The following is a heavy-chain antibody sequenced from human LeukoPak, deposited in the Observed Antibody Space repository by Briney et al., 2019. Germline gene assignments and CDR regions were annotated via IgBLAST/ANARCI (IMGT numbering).Heavy chain of an antibody. J-gene: IGHJ6*04. D-gene: IGHD2-15*01. V-gene: IGHV3-30*18. CDR3: AKDQADIVVVVASYYYYYYGMDV. CDR2: ISYDGSNK. Sequence: GGSLRLSCAASGFTFSSYGMHWVRQAPGKGLELVAVISYDGSNKYYADSVKGRFTISRDNSKNTLYLQMNSLRAEDTAVYYCAKDQADIVVVVASYYYYYYGMDVWGKGTTVTVSS. CDR1: GFTFSSYG.